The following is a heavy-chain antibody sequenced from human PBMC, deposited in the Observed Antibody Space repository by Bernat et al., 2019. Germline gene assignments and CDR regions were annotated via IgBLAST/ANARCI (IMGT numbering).Heavy chain of an antibody. Sequence: EVQLVESGGGLVQPGGSLRLSCAASGFTFSDHYMDWVPQAPGKGLDWVGRIRNKANNYTKKYAASVKGRFTISRDDSKNYLYLQMNSLKTEDTAVYFCARVTVLSGNYYLDFWGQGTLVTVSS. J-gene: IGHJ4*02. V-gene: IGHV3-72*01. CDR1: GFTFSDHY. D-gene: IGHD4-11*01. CDR2: IRNKANNYTK. CDR3: ARVTVLSGNYYLDF.